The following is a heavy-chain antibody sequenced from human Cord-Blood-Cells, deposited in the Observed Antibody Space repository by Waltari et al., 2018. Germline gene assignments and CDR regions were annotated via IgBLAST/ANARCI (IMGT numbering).Heavy chain of an antibody. CDR1: GGSISSSSSY. J-gene: IGHJ4*02. CDR2: IYYSGST. CDR3: ARHIAIAAAGIIPHYFDY. D-gene: IGHD6-13*01. Sequence: QLQLQESGPGLVKPSETLSLTCTVSGGSISSSSSYWGWIRQPPGKGLEWIGSIYYSGSTYYNPSLKSRVTISVDTSKNQFSLKLSSVTAADTAVYYCARHIAIAAAGIIPHYFDYWGQGTLVTVSS. V-gene: IGHV4-39*01.